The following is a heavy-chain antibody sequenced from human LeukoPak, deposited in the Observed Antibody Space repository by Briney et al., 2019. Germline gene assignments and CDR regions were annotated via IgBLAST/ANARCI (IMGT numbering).Heavy chain of an antibody. CDR3: GKWGHYDILTGYHVPDY. V-gene: IGHV3-23*01. D-gene: IGHD3-9*01. CDR1: GFTVTNYA. J-gene: IGHJ4*02. CDR2: ITVSDGTS. Sequence: GRCLRLAWVASGFTVTNYAMSWVRHAPGKGLGWGSAITVSDGTSHCAASVKGRFTISRDNSKNTLYLQVNSLSAEDTAVYYCGKWGHYDILTGYHVPDYWGQGTLVSVCS.